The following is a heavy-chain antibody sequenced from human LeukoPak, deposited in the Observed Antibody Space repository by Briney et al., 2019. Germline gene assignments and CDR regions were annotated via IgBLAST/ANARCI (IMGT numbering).Heavy chain of an antibody. CDR1: GGTISSYY. J-gene: IGHJ6*03. Sequence: SETLSLTCTVSGGTISSYYWSWIRQPDGQGLEWIGRIYTSGSTNYNPSLKSRVTMSVDTSKNQPSLKLSSVTAADTAVYYCARAGGYDSYYYYYYMDVWGKGTTVTISS. V-gene: IGHV4-4*07. CDR2: IYTSGST. CDR3: ARAGGYDSYYYYYYMDV. D-gene: IGHD5-12*01.